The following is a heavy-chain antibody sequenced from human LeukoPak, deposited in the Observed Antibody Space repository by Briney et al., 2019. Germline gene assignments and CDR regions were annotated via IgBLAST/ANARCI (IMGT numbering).Heavy chain of an antibody. Sequence: PGGSLRLSCAASGFTFNTHGMHWVRQAPGKGLEWVAAMWFDGSVKHYSDAVKGRFTISRDNSLNTLYLQMNSLRVEDTAIYYCAKDTAVQFLEPAFWGQGTLVTVSS. CDR3: AKDTAVQFLEPAF. J-gene: IGHJ4*02. V-gene: IGHV3-33*06. CDR2: MWFDGSVK. CDR1: GFTFNTHG. D-gene: IGHD3-3*01.